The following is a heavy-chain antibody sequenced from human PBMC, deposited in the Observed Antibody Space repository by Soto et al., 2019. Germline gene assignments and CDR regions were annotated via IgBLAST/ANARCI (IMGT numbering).Heavy chain of an antibody. CDR1: GGSISSYY. V-gene: IGHV4-59*01. CDR2: IYYSGST. Sequence: QVQLQESGPGLVKPSETLSLTCSVSGGSISSYYWSWIRQPPGKGLEWIGYIYYSGSTNYNPSLKSRITIAVDTSKNHFSLKLSSVTAADTAVYYCARQREDSSDYYGMDVWGQGTTVTVSS. CDR3: ARQREDSSDYYGMDV. D-gene: IGHD1-26*01. J-gene: IGHJ6*02.